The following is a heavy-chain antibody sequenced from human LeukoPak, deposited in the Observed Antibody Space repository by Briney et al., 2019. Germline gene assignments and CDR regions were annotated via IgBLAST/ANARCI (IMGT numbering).Heavy chain of an antibody. CDR1: GGSFSGYY. CDR2: INHSGST. V-gene: IGHV4-34*01. CDR3: ARRRWLQFDY. Sequence: SETLSLTCAVYGGSFSGYYWSWIRQPLGKGLEWIGEINHSGSTNYNPSLKSRVTISVDTSKNQFSLKLSSVTAADTAVYYCARRRWLQFDYWGQGTLVTVSS. J-gene: IGHJ4*02. D-gene: IGHD5-24*01.